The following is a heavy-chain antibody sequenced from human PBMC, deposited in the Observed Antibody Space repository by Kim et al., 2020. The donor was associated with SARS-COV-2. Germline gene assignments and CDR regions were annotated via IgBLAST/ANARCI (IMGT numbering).Heavy chain of an antibody. CDR3: ARGPKTGGTYYYGMDV. J-gene: IGHJ6*02. V-gene: IGHV4-59*01. Sequence: SETLSLTCAVSGGSITSYYWSWIRQPPGKGLEWIGYIYSGSTNYNPSLKSRVTISVDTSKNQFSLKLSSVTVADTAVSYCARGPKTGGTYYYGMDVWGQG. CDR2: IYSGST. D-gene: IGHD2-15*01. CDR1: GGSITSYY.